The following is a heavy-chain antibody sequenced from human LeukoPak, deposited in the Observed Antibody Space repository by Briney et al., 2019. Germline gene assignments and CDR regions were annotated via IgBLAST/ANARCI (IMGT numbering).Heavy chain of an antibody. CDR2: IYHNGST. CDR3: ARVRTETEQYYPLPDAFDI. Sequence: SETLSLTCTVSGYSISSGYYWGWIRQPPGKGLEWIWSIYHNGSTYYNPSLKSRVTISVDTSKNQFSLKLSSVTAADTAVYYCARVRTETEQYYPLPDAFDIWGQGTMVTVSS. J-gene: IGHJ3*02. D-gene: IGHD2/OR15-2a*01. V-gene: IGHV4-38-2*02. CDR1: GYSISSGYY.